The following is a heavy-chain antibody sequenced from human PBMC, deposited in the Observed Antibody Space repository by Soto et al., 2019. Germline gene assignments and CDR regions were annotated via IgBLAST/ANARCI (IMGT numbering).Heavy chain of an antibody. Sequence: SVKVSCKASGFTFTSSAVQWVRQARGQRLEWIGWIVVGSGNTNYAQKFQERVTITRDMSTSTAYMELSSLRSEDTAVYYCAAVGGTTSAFDYWGQGTLVTVSS. CDR2: IVVGSGNT. CDR1: GFTFTSSA. V-gene: IGHV1-58*01. J-gene: IGHJ4*02. D-gene: IGHD1-26*01. CDR3: AAVGGTTSAFDY.